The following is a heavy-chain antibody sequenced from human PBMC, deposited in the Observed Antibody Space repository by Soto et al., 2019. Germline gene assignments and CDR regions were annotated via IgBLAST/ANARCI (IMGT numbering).Heavy chain of an antibody. CDR2: THYRGNS. J-gene: IGHJ6*02. V-gene: IGHV4-59*08. CDR1: GGSISSYY. D-gene: IGHD3-10*01. CDR3: ASKGFRAIHGLVDV. Sequence: QVQLQVSGPGLVKPSETLSLTCSVTGGSISSYYCSWFRQPPRKGLECIGPTHYRGNSDYNPSLRSRVPLSVDRSKNLFSLNLSPVPAADTALYFLASKGFRAIHGLVDVWGQGATVTVSS.